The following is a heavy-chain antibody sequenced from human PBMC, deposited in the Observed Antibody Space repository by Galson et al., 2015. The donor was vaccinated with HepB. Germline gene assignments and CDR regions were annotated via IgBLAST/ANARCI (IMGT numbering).Heavy chain of an antibody. J-gene: IGHJ4*02. CDR3: AKDLNQALYYFDH. CDR2: ISFDGSNQ. CDR1: GFTFRDYG. Sequence: LRLSCAVSGFTFRDYGMDWVRQAPGKRLGWGAAISFDGSNQDYVESVKGRFTISRDNSKNTLYLQMSSLRPGDTAVYYCAKDLNQALYYFDHWGQGTLVTVSS. D-gene: IGHD3-16*02. V-gene: IGHV3-30*18.